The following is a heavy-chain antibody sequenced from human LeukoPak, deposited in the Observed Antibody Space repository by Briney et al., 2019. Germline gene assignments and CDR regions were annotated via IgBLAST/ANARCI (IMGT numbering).Heavy chain of an antibody. D-gene: IGHD1-26*01. Sequence: GGSLRLSCAASGFTFSTTAMGWVRQAPGKGLEWLSVISGSGDNTVMSGSGENTYYADSVKGRFTISRDNSKNTLYLQMNSLRVEDTAVYYCAKGGGPYSSGSQFFNYWGQGALVTVSS. CDR3: AKGGGPYSSGSQFFNY. CDR2: ISGSGDNTVMSGSGENT. CDR1: GFTFSTTA. J-gene: IGHJ4*02. V-gene: IGHV3-23*01.